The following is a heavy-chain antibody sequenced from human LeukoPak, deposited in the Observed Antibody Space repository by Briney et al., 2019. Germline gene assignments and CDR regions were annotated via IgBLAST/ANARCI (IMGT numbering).Heavy chain of an antibody. D-gene: IGHD2-8*02. CDR1: GGSFSTYY. V-gene: IGHV4-4*09. CDR3: ARYWQRDDYYFDY. CDR2: IYNRGST. J-gene: IGHJ4*02. Sequence: KTSETLSLTCTVSGGSFSTYYWSWIRQPPGKGLEWIGFIYNRGSTNYNPSLKSRVTISVDTSKNQFSLKLSSVTATDTAVYFCARYWQRDDYYFDYWGQGALVTVSS.